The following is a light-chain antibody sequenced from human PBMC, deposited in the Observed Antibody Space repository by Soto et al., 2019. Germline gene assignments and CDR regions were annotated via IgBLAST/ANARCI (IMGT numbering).Light chain of an antibody. Sequence: DIQMTQSPSSLSASVGDRVTITCRASQSISSYLNWYQQKPGKAPKLLIYAASSLQSGVPSRFSGSGSGTDFTLTISSLQPEDFATYYCQQSYSTLRTFGHRTKVEIK. V-gene: IGKV1-39*01. J-gene: IGKJ1*01. CDR1: QSISSY. CDR2: AAS. CDR3: QQSYSTLRT.